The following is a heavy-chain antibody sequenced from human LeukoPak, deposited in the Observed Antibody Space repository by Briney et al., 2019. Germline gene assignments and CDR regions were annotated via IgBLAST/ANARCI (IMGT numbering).Heavy chain of an antibody. D-gene: IGHD1-26*01. CDR2: INLSGST. J-gene: IGHJ4*02. Sequence: SETLSLNCAVYGVSFSGYYWSWIRQPPGKGLEWIGDINLSGSTNYNPSLKSRVTISVDTSKNQFSLKLGSVTAADTAVYYCARALNCWGYYYWGKGTPVTVSS. CDR3: ARALNCWGYYY. CDR1: GVSFSGYY. V-gene: IGHV4-34*01.